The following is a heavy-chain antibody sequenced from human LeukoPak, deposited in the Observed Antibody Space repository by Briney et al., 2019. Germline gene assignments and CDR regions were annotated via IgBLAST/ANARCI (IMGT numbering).Heavy chain of an antibody. V-gene: IGHV1-2*02. D-gene: IGHD2-15*01. Sequence: ASVKVSCKASGYTFTGYYIHWVRQAPGQGLEWMTWMHPNSGDTNYAQKFQGRVTMTWDTSISTAYMELSRLRSDDTAVYYCARGVVAATFYYYMDVWGKGTTVTVSS. J-gene: IGHJ6*03. CDR2: MHPNSGDT. CDR1: GYTFTGYY. CDR3: ARGVVAATFYYYMDV.